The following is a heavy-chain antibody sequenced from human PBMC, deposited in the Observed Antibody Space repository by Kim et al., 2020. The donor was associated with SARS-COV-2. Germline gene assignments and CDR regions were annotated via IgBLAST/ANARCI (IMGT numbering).Heavy chain of an antibody. CDR2: IKQDGSEN. D-gene: IGHD6-19*01. Sequence: GGSLRLSCAASGFIFSSYWMSWVRQAPGKGLEWVANIKQDGSENYYVDSVKGRFTISRDNAKSSLYLQMNSLRAEDTAVYYCARDEVGKVSRGSSCYDYWGQGTLVTVSS. CDR3: ARDEVGKVSRGSSCYDY. V-gene: IGHV3-7*01. CDR1: GFIFSSYW. J-gene: IGHJ4*02.